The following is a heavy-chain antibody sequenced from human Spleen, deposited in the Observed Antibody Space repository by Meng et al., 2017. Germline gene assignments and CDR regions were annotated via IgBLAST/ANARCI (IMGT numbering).Heavy chain of an antibody. CDR2: IKQDGSEK. Sequence: GESLKISCAASGFTFSSYWMSWVRQAPGKGLEWVANIKQDGSEKYYVDSVKGRFTISRDNDKNSLYLQMNSLRAEDTAVYYCARDSATKGAFDVWGQGTVVTVSS. CDR3: ARDSATKGAFDV. V-gene: IGHV3-7*01. CDR1: GFTFSSYW. J-gene: IGHJ3*01. D-gene: IGHD3-10*01.